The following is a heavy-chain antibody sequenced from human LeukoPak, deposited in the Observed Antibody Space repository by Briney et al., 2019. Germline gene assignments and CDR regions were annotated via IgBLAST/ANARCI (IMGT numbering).Heavy chain of an antibody. CDR1: GLIFRSHA. J-gene: IGHJ4*02. Sequence: GGSLRLSCVASGLIFRSHAMTWVRQAPGKGLEWVSGITGSGGSTYHAESVKGRFTISRDNSKNTLFLQMNNLRAEGTAVYYCASRPPSETYFAVFDYWGQGTLVTVSS. V-gene: IGHV3-23*01. CDR3: ASRPPSETYFAVFDY. D-gene: IGHD1-26*01. CDR2: ITGSGGST.